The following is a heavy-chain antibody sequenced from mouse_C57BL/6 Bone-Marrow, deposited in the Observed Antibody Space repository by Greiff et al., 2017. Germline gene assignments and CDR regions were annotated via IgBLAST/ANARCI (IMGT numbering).Heavy chain of an antibody. D-gene: IGHD2-2*01. CDR3: TCFYSGNDGGILDY. Sequence: VQLQQSGAELVRPGASVTLSCKASGYTFTDYEMHWVKQTPVHGLEWIGAIDPETGGPAYNQKFKGKAILTADKSSSTAYMGLRSLTSGDSAVYYCTCFYSGNDGGILDYWGQGTTLTVSS. CDR1: GYTFTDYE. V-gene: IGHV1-15*01. CDR2: IDPETGGP. J-gene: IGHJ2*01.